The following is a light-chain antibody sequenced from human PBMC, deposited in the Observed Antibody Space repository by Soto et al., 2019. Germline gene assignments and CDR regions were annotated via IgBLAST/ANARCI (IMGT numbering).Light chain of an antibody. CDR3: QCYDSSLSSSEV. Sequence: QSVLTQPPSVSGAPGQSVTISCTGTSSNIGADHDVHWYQRHPGTAPKLLIYGNGNRPSGVPDRFSGSKSGTAASLAITGLQVEDEADYYYQCYDSSLSSSEVFGNGTKLTVL. J-gene: IGLJ1*01. V-gene: IGLV1-40*01. CDR2: GNG. CDR1: SSNIGADHD.